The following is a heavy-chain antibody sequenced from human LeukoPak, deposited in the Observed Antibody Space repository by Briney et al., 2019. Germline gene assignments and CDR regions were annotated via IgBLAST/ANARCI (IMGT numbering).Heavy chain of an antibody. CDR1: GFTFSGYP. CDR2: ISYDGSNK. Sequence: GGSLRLSCAASGFTFSGYPIHWVRQAPGKGLEWVAVISYDGSNKYYADSVKGRFTISRDNSKNTLYLQMNSLRAEDTAVYYCARAPYYYDSSGYYDYWGQGTLVTVSS. D-gene: IGHD3-22*01. J-gene: IGHJ4*02. V-gene: IGHV3-30-3*01. CDR3: ARAPYYYDSSGYYDY.